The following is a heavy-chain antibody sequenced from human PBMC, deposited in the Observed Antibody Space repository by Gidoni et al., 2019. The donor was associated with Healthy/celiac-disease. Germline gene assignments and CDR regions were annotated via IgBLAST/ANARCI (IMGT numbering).Heavy chain of an antibody. V-gene: IGHV3-74*01. D-gene: IGHD3-10*01. J-gene: IGHJ4*02. CDR3: AREGDGSGSYYLFDY. Sequence: EVQLVESGGGLVQPGGSLRLSCAASGFTFSSYWMHWVRQAPGKGLVWVSRINSDGSSTSYADSVKGRFTISRDNAKNTLYLQMNSLRAEDTAVYYCAREGDGSGSYYLFDYWGQGTLVTVSS. CDR1: GFTFSSYW. CDR2: INSDGSST.